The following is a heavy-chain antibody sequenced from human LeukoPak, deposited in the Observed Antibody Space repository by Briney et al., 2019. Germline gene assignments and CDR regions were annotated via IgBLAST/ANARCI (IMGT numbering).Heavy chain of an antibody. D-gene: IGHD3-3*01. J-gene: IGHJ4*02. CDR3: ATPLDFWSGYYY. CDR2: FDREDGET. Sequence: ASVKVSCKVSGYTLTELSMHRVRQAPGKGLEWMGGFDREDGETIYAQKFQGRVTMTEDTSTDTAYMELSSLRSEDTAVYYCATPLDFWSGYYYWGQGTLVTVSS. CDR1: GYTLTELS. V-gene: IGHV1-24*01.